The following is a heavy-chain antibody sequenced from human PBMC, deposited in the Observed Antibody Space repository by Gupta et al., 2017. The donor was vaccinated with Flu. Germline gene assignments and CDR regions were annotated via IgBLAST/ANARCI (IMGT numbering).Heavy chain of an antibody. CDR3: AKDSNRVTTVAKYLDY. D-gene: IGHD4-4*01. V-gene: IGHV3-43*01. J-gene: IGHJ4*02. Sequence: SWDGGTTYYADSMKGRFTISRDNSKNSLYLQMNSLRNEDTALYFCAKDSNRVTTVAKYLDYWGQGTLVTVSS. CDR2: SWDGGTT.